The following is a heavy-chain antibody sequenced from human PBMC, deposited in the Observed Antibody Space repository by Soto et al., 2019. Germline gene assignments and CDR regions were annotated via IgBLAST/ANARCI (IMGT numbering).Heavy chain of an antibody. CDR3: ARGPQGGDYGQRNFDY. D-gene: IGHD4-17*01. J-gene: IGHJ4*02. CDR1: GYTFTSYG. Sequence: ASVKVSCKASGYTFTSYGISWVRQAPGQGLEWMGWISAYNGNTNYAQKLQGRVTMTTDTSTSTAYMELRSLRSDDTAVYYCARGPQGGDYGQRNFDYWGQGTLVTVSS. V-gene: IGHV1-18*01. CDR2: ISAYNGNT.